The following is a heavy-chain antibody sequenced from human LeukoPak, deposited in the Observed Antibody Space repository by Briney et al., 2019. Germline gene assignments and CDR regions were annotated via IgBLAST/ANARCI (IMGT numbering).Heavy chain of an antibody. V-gene: IGHV3-21*01. Sequence: GGSLRLSCGASGFTFSSHGMNWVRQAPGKGLEWVSSISSSSSYIYYADSVKGRFTISRDNAKNSLYLQMNSLRAEDTVVYYCARGLGYCSGGSCDYWGQGTLVTVSS. CDR3: ARGLGYCSGGSCDY. CDR1: GFTFSSHG. J-gene: IGHJ4*02. D-gene: IGHD2-15*01. CDR2: ISSSSSYI.